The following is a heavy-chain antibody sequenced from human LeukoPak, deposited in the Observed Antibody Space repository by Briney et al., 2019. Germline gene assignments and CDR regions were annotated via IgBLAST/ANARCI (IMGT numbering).Heavy chain of an antibody. CDR1: GXSFTSYW. D-gene: IGHD4-17*01. J-gene: IGHJ5*02. CDR3: ARHRAASVTKGNWFDP. CDR2: IYPGDSDT. V-gene: IGHV5-51*01. Sequence: GESLEISCKGSGXSFTSYWSGWVRQMPGKGLEWMGIIYPGDSDTRYSPSFQGQVTISADKSISTAYLQWSSLKASDTAMYYCARHRAASVTKGNWFDPWGQGTLVTVSS.